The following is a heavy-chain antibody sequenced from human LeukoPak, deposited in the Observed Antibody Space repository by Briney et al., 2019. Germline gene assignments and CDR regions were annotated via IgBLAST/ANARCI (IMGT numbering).Heavy chain of an antibody. D-gene: IGHD6-19*01. CDR3: ASNSSGWYGGAFDI. CDR2: ISSSGSTI. J-gene: IGHJ3*02. Sequence: GGSLRLSCAASGFTFSDYYMSWIRQAPGKGLEWVSYISSSGSTIYYADPVKGRFTISRDNAKNSLYLQMNSLRAEDTAVYYCASNSSGWYGGAFDIWGQGTMVTVSS. V-gene: IGHV3-11*01. CDR1: GFTFSDYY.